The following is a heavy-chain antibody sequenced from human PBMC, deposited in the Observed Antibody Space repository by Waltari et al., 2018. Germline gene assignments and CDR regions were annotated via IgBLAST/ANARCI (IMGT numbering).Heavy chain of an antibody. CDR1: GLVVSRSF. J-gene: IGHJ4*02. D-gene: IGHD1-1*01. Sequence: EVQLVESGGDLIQPGGSLRLSCAASGLVVSRSFVAWVRQAPGKGLECVSILFSGGDTHSADAVKGRFTISRDDSRNTVYLQMNSLRAEDAALYYCASGTATVSFEFWGQGTQVTVSS. CDR2: LFSGGDT. V-gene: IGHV3-53*01. CDR3: ASGTATVSFEF.